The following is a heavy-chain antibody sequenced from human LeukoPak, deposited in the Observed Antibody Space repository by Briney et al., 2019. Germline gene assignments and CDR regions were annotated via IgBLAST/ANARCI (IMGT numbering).Heavy chain of an antibody. CDR2: INHSGST. Sequence: PSETLSLTCAVYGGSFSGYYWSWIRQPPGKGLEWIGEINHSGSTNYNPSLKSRVTISVDTSKNQFSLKLSSVTAADTAVYYCARDRTDYDILTGYHIGDYFDYWGQGTLVTVSS. V-gene: IGHV4-34*01. CDR1: GGSFSGYY. CDR3: ARDRTDYDILTGYHIGDYFDY. D-gene: IGHD3-9*01. J-gene: IGHJ4*02.